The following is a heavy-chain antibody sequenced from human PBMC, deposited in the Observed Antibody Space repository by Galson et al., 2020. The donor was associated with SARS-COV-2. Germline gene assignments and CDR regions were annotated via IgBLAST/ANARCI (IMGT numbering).Heavy chain of an antibody. CDR3: ARRLRFLEWLLSYYGMDV. CDR2: ISYDGSNK. Sequence: GGSLRLSCAASGFTFSSYAMHWVRQAPGKGLEWVAGISYDGSNKYYADSVKGRFTISRDNSKNTLYLQMNSLRAEDTAVYYCARRLRFLEWLLSYYGMDVWGQGTTVTVSS. D-gene: IGHD3-3*01. V-gene: IGHV3-30*04. CDR1: GFTFSSYA. J-gene: IGHJ6*02.